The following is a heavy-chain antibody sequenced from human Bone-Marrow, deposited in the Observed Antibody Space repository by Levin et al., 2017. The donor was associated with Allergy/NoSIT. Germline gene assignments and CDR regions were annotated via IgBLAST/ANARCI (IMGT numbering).Heavy chain of an antibody. CDR2: ISGSDGKT. J-gene: IGHJ4*02. Sequence: GGSLRLSCAASGFTFSNYAMNWVRQAPGKGLEWVSGISGSDGKTYFADSVQGRFTISRDNSKNTLSLQMNSLRVEDTAVYYCAKDGHTRAGITAAVVLDSWGQGTLVTVSS. CDR1: GFTFSNYA. V-gene: IGHV3-23*01. D-gene: IGHD6-13*01. CDR3: AKDGHTRAGITAAVVLDS.